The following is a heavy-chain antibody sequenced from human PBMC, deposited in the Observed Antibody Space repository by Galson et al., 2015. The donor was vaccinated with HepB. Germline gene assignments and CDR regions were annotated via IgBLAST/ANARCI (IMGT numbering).Heavy chain of an antibody. CDR3: AKNFYCGGDCYWDGMDV. CDR2: ISGSGGST. CDR1: GFTFSSYA. Sequence: SLRLSCAASGFTFSSYAMSWVRQAPGKGLEWVSAISGSGGSTYYADSVKGRFTISRDNSKNTLYLQMNSLRAEDTAVYYCAKNFYCGGDCYWDGMDVWGQGTTVTVSS. V-gene: IGHV3-23*01. D-gene: IGHD2-21*02. J-gene: IGHJ6*02.